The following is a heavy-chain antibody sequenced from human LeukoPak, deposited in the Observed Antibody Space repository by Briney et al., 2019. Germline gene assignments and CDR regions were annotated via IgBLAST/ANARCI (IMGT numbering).Heavy chain of an antibody. D-gene: IGHD6-19*01. V-gene: IGHV3-15*07. CDR2: IRSKTHGEAI. CDR1: GFTFSNVW. CDR3: VTEVIIAVPGNDY. J-gene: IGHJ4*02. Sequence: GGSLRLSCAASGFTFSNVWMNWVRQAPGKGLEWVGRIRSKTHGEAIDYAAPVRGRFTISRDESKNTLYLQLNSRNTEATAVYYCVTEVIIAVPGNDYWGQGSLVTVSS.